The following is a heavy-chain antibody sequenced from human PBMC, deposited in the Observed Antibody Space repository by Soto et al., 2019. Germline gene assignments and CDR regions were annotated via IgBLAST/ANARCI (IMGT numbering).Heavy chain of an antibody. V-gene: IGHV5-51*01. CDR2: IYPGDSDT. J-gene: IGHJ5*02. CDR1: GYIFANYW. D-gene: IGHD3-9*01. Sequence: PGESLKISCKGSGYIFANYWIGWVRQMPGKGLEWMGIIYPGDSDTRYSPSFQGQVTISADKSISTAYLQWSSLKASDTAIYYCANVRGIYLDFSTAYFQAWGQTPPFTVPA. CDR3: ANVRGIYLDFSTAYFQA.